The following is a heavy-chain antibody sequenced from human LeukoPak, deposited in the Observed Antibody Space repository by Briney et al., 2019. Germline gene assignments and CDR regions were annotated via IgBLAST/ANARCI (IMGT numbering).Heavy chain of an antibody. CDR2: IIPIFGTA. CDR1: GGTFSSYA. CDR3: ASVVPAARREFDY. J-gene: IGHJ4*02. V-gene: IGHV1-69*01. D-gene: IGHD2-2*01. Sequence: GSSVKVSCKASGGTFSSYAISWVRQAPGQGLEWMGGIIPIFGTANYAQKFQGRVTITADESTSTAYMELSSLRPEDTAVYYCASVVPAARREFDYWGQGTLVTVSS.